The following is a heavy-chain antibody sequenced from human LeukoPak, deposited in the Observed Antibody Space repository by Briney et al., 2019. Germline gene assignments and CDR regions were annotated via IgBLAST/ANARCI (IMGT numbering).Heavy chain of an antibody. J-gene: IGHJ4*02. CDR1: GYTLTSYG. V-gene: IGHV1-18*01. CDR3: ARAHGPYDSSGYYVF. Sequence: ASVKVSCKASGYTLTSYGISWVRQAPGQGLEWMGWISAYNGNTNYAQKLQGRVTMTTDTSTSTAYMELRSLRSDDTAVYYCARAHGPYDSSGYYVFWGQGTLVTVSS. CDR2: ISAYNGNT. D-gene: IGHD3-22*01.